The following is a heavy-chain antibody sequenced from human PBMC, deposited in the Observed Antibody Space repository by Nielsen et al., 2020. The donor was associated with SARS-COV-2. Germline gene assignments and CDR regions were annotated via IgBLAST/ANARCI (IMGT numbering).Heavy chain of an antibody. CDR2: ISGSGGST. Sequence: GGSLRLSCAASGSTFSSYAMSWVRQAPGKGLEWVSAISGSGGSTYYADSVKGRFTISRDNSKNTLYLQMNSLRAEDTAVYYCAKDSAVYDYGDYFDYWGQGTLVTVSS. V-gene: IGHV3-23*01. CDR1: GSTFSSYA. CDR3: AKDSAVYDYGDYFDY. D-gene: IGHD4-17*01. J-gene: IGHJ4*02.